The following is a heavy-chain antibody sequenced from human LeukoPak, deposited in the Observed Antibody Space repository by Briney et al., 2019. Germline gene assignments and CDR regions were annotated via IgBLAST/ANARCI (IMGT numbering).Heavy chain of an antibody. CDR2: ISAYNGNT. CDR1: GYTFTSYG. D-gene: IGHD3-16*02. J-gene: IGHJ4*02. CDR3: ARDRRIMITFGGVIVPGHFDY. Sequence: ASVKVSCKASGYTFTSYGISWVRQAPGQGLEWMGWISAYNGNTNYAQKLQGRVTMTTDTSTSTAYMELRSLRSDDTAVYYCARDRRIMITFGGVIVPGHFDYWGQGTLVTVSS. V-gene: IGHV1-18*01.